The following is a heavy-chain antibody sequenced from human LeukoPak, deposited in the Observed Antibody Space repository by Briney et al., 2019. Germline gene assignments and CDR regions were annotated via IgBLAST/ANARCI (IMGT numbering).Heavy chain of an antibody. V-gene: IGHV3-7*01. CDR2: IKQDGSEK. J-gene: IGHJ4*02. D-gene: IGHD3-9*01. Sequence: GGSLRLSCAASGFTFSSYWMSWVRQAPGKGLEWVANIKQDGSEKYYVDSVKGRFTISRDNAKNSVYLQMNSLRAEDTAVYYCAREGGRGYYDILTGYYFDYWGQGTLVTVSS. CDR3: AREGGRGYYDILTGYYFDY. CDR1: GFTFSSYW.